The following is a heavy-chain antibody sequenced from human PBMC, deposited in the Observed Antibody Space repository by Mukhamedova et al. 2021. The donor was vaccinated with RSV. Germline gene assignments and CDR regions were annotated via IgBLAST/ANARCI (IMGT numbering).Heavy chain of an antibody. V-gene: IGHV1-2*04. Sequence: PGQGLEWMGWINPNSGGTNYAQKFQDWVTMTRDTSISTAYMELSRLRSDDTAVYYCARGGYYYYYYMDVWGK. J-gene: IGHJ6*03. D-gene: IGHD3-16*01. CDR2: INPNSGGT. CDR3: ARGGYYYYYYMDV.